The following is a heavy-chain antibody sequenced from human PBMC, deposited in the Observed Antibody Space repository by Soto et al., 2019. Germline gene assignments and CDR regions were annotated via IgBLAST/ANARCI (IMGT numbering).Heavy chain of an antibody. J-gene: IGHJ4*02. CDR2: MYYSGST. CDR3: ARGYRQSGYSSSWVFDY. Sequence: QVQLRESGPGLVKPSQTLSLTCTVSGGSINSGGYYWNWIRQHPGKGLEWIGYMYYSGSTDYNPSLRCRGIISADTSENHFSLKLSSVTAADTAVYFCARGYRQSGYSSSWVFDYWGQGTLANVSS. CDR1: GGSINSGGYY. V-gene: IGHV4-31*03. D-gene: IGHD6-13*01.